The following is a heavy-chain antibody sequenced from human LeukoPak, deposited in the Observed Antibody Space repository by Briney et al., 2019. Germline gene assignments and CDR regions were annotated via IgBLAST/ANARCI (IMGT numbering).Heavy chain of an antibody. CDR1: GYTFTSYF. Sequence: SGKFSCKPSGYTFTSYFMHWVRQAPGQGLGWRGIFNPSGGSTSYAQKFQGRVTMTRDTSTSTVYMELSSLRSEDTAVYYCARVGLRLGELSLYFDYWGQGTLVTVSS. D-gene: IGHD3-16*02. CDR2: FNPSGGST. V-gene: IGHV1-46*01. CDR3: ARVGLRLGELSLYFDY. J-gene: IGHJ4*02.